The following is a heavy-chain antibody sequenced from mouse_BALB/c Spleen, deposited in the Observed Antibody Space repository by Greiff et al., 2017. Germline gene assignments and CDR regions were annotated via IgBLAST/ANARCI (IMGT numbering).Heavy chain of an antibody. CDR3: ARDWDYDGAWFAY. D-gene: IGHD2-4*01. V-gene: IGHV5-4*02. CDR2: ISDGGSYT. J-gene: IGHJ3*01. CDR1: GFTFSDYY. Sequence: DVMLVESGGGLVKPGGSLKLSCAASGFTFSDYYMYWVRQTPEKRLEWVATISDGGSYTYYPDSVKGRFTISRDNAKNNLYLQMSSLKSEDTAMYYCARDWDYDGAWFAYWGQGTLVTVSA.